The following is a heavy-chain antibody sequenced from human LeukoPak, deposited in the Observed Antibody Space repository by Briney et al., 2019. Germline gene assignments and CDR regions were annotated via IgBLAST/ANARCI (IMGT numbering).Heavy chain of an antibody. Sequence: GGSLRLSCAASGFTFSSYGMHWVRQAPGKGLEWVAVIWYDGSNKYYADSVKGRFTISRDNSKNTLCLQMNSLRAEDTAVYYCARDSGYYDSSGYVDYWGQGTLVTVSS. J-gene: IGHJ4*02. CDR1: GFTFSSYG. CDR3: ARDSGYYDSSGYVDY. D-gene: IGHD3-22*01. CDR2: IWYDGSNK. V-gene: IGHV3-33*01.